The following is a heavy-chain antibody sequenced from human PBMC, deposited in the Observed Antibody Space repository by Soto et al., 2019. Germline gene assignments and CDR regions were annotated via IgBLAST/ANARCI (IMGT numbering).Heavy chain of an antibody. CDR2: ISSDGGST. V-gene: IGHV3-64D*06. D-gene: IGHD3-3*01. Sequence: EVKLVESGGDLVQPGGSLRLSCSASGFTFRSYAMHWVRQAPGKGLEYVSAISSDGGSTYYADSVKGRFTISRDNSKNTLYLQMSSLRAEDTAVYYCVKDEVSIYYDLNRNWFDPWGQGTLVTVSS. J-gene: IGHJ5*02. CDR3: VKDEVSIYYDLNRNWFDP. CDR1: GFTFRSYA.